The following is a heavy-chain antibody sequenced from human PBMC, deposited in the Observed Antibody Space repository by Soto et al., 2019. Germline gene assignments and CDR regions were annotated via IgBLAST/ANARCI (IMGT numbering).Heavy chain of an antibody. CDR1: GFTFSSYA. D-gene: IGHD3-16*01. J-gene: IGHJ6*02. CDR3: AKGKGCPGGYYYYYYGMDV. V-gene: IGHV3-23*01. Sequence: GGSLRLSCAASGFTFSSYAMSWVRQAPGKGLEWVSAISGSGGSTYYADSVKGRFTISRDNSKNTLYLQMNSLRAEDTAVYYCAKGKGCPGGYYYYYYGMDVWGQGTKVTVSS. CDR2: ISGSGGST.